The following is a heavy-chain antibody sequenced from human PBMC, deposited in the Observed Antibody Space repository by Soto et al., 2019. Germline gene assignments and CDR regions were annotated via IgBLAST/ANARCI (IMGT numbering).Heavy chain of an antibody. CDR3: ARHHTWIQLWDAFDI. V-gene: IGHV3-30-3*01. Sequence: QVQLVESGGGVVQPGRSLRLSCAASGFTFSSYAMHWVRQAPGKGLEWVAVISYDGSNKYYADSVKGRFTISRDNSKNTLYLQMSSLRAEATAVYDCARHHTWIQLWDAFDIWGQGTMVTVSS. CDR2: ISYDGSNK. D-gene: IGHD5-18*01. CDR1: GFTFSSYA. J-gene: IGHJ3*02.